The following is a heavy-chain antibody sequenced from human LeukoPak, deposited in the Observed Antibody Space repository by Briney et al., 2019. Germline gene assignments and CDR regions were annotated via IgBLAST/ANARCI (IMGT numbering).Heavy chain of an antibody. V-gene: IGHV1-8*01. J-gene: IGHJ4*02. CDR1: GYTFSGYD. Sequence: GASVKVSCKASGYTFSGYDINWMRQATGQGLERMGWMSPNSGNTGYAQKFQGRVTMTRDTSTGTAYLELSSLRSEDSAVYYCVRTPPNWGADFWGQGTLVTVSS. CDR3: VRTPPNWGADF. D-gene: IGHD7-27*01. CDR2: MSPNSGNT.